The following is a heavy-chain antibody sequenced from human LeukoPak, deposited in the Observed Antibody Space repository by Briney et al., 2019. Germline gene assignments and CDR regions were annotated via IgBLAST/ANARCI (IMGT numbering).Heavy chain of an antibody. J-gene: IGHJ4*02. D-gene: IGHD4-17*01. V-gene: IGHV3-30-3*01. CDR1: GFTFSSYA. Sequence: PGRSLRLSCAASGFTFSSYAMHWVRQAPGKGLEWVAVISYDGSNKYYADSVEGRFTISRDNSKNTLYPQMNSLRAEDTAVYYCAREMTTVSFDYWGQGTLVTVSS. CDR2: ISYDGSNK. CDR3: AREMTTVSFDY.